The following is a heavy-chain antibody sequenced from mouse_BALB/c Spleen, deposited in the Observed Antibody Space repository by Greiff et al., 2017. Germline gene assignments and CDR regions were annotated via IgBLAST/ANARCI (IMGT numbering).Heavy chain of an antibody. Sequence: EVQLVESGGGLVKPGGSLKLSCAASGFTFSSYAMSWVRQTPEKRLEWVASISSGGSTYYPDSVKGRFTISRDNARNILYLQMSSLRSEDTAMYYCASNWDGRTWFAYWGQGTLVTVSA. CDR1: GFTFSSYA. V-gene: IGHV5-6-5*01. CDR3: ASNWDGRTWFAY. D-gene: IGHD4-1*01. CDR2: ISSGGST. J-gene: IGHJ3*01.